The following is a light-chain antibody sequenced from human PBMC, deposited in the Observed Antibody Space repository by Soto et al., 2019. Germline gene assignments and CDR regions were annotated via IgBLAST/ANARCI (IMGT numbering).Light chain of an antibody. J-gene: IGLJ2*01. V-gene: IGLV2-11*01. Sequence: QSALTQPRSVSGSPGQSVTISCTGTSNDVGYYDYVSWYQQHPGNAPKLLIYEGTKRPSGVSNRFSGSKSANTASLTISGLQPEDAADYYCCSYAGSDTMIFGGGTKLTVL. CDR2: EGT. CDR3: CSYAGSDTMI. CDR1: SNDVGYYDY.